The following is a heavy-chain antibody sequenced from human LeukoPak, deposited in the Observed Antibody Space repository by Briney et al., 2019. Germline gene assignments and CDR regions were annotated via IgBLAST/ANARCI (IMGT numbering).Heavy chain of an antibody. CDR2: INHSGST. Sequence: SETLSLTCAVYGGSFSGYYWSWIRQPPGKGLEWIGEINHSGSTNYNPSLKSRVTISVDTSKNQFSLKLSSVTAADTAVYYCARKSEADVFDYWGQGTLVTVSS. CDR1: GGSFSGYY. D-gene: IGHD3-16*01. J-gene: IGHJ4*02. CDR3: ARKSEADVFDY. V-gene: IGHV4-34*01.